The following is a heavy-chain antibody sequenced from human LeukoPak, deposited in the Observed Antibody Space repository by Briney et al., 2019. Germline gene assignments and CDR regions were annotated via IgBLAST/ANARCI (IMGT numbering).Heavy chain of an antibody. J-gene: IGHJ4*02. CDR1: AFALSTYT. V-gene: IGHV3-21*01. CDR2: INPDSKYI. CDR3: ARFVDQSTYYFDS. D-gene: IGHD3-10*01. Sequence: GGSLRLSCAASAFALSTYTMEWVRLAPGKGLEWVTSINPDSKYIYYRDSVRGRFTISRDNAKNSLYLQMNSLRVEDTAVYFCARFVDQSTYYFDSWGQGTLVIVSS.